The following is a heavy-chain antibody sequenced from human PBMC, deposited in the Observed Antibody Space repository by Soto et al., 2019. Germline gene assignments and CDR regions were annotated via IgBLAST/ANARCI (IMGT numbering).Heavy chain of an antibody. CDR2: INPNSGGT. J-gene: IGHJ5*02. Sequence: ASVKVSCKASGYTFTGYYMHWVRQAPGQGLEWMGWINPNSGGTNYAQKFQGRVTMTRDTSISTAYMELSRLRSDDTAVYYCARDLVVYRPYTNWFDPWGQGTLVTVST. CDR3: ARDLVVYRPYTNWFDP. CDR1: GYTFTGYY. D-gene: IGHD2-2*02. V-gene: IGHV1-2*02.